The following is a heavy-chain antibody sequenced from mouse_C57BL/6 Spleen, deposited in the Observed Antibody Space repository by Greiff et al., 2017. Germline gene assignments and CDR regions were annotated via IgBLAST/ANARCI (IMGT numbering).Heavy chain of an antibody. V-gene: IGHV7-3*01. CDR3: ARHMVKTLYYYAMDY. Sequence: EVQRVEPGAGLVQPGGSLSLSCAASGFTFTGYCMSWVRQPPGKALEWLGFIRHTANGYTTDYSASVKGRFTISRDNAQSILYLQINALRAEDSATYYCARHMVKTLYYYAMDYWGQGTSVTVSS. D-gene: IGHD2-2*01. CDR1: GFTFTGYC. CDR2: IRHTANGYTT. J-gene: IGHJ4*01.